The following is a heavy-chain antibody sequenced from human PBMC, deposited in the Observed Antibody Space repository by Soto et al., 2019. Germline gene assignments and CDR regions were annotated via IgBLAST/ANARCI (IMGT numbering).Heavy chain of an antibody. CDR1: GGSISSGGYY. CDR2: IYYSGST. V-gene: IGHV4-31*03. D-gene: IGHD4-17*01. J-gene: IGHJ5*02. CDR3: ARYGRDVWNWFDP. Sequence: QVQLQESGPGLVKPSQTLSLTCTVSGGSISSGGYYWSWIRQHPGKGLEWIGYIYYSGSTYYNPSLKSRVTMSVDTSKNQFSLKLSSVTAADTAVYYCARYGRDVWNWFDPWGQGTLVTVSS.